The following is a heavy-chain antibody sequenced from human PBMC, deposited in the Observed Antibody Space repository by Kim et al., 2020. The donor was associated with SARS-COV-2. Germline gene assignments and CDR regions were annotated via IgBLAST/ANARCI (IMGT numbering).Heavy chain of an antibody. D-gene: IGHD3-22*01. Sequence: GGSLRLSCAASGFTFSSYGMHWVRQAPGKGLEWVAVIWYDGSNKYYADSVKGRFTISRDNSKNTLYLQMNSLRAEDTAVYYCARDGSRNYYYDSSGNVDYWGQGTLVTVSS. CDR2: IWYDGSNK. V-gene: IGHV3-33*01. CDR3: ARDGSRNYYYDSSGNVDY. J-gene: IGHJ4*02. CDR1: GFTFSSYG.